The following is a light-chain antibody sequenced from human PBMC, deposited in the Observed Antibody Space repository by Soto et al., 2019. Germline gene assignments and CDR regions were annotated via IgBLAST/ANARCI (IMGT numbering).Light chain of an antibody. J-gene: IGKJ4*01. Sequence: EIVLTQSPATLSVSQGERATLSCRASESVSNNLAWYQQKPGQAPRLLIFGASARATGIPARFSGSGSGTEFTLTISSLQSEECAVYYCQQYNKWPLTFGGGTKVEIK. CDR3: QQYNKWPLT. CDR2: GAS. V-gene: IGKV3-15*01. CDR1: ESVSNN.